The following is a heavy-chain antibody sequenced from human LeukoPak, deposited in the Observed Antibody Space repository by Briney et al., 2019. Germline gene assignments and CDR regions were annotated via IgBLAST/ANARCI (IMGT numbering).Heavy chain of an antibody. V-gene: IGHV3-7*05. CDR2: IIQDGSEK. CDR3: ARDSPGIMIFGVVTPN. D-gene: IGHD3-3*01. CDR1: GFTFSSFW. Sequence: GGSLRLSCAASGFTFSSFWMSWVRQAPGKGLEWVAKIIQDGSEKYYVDSVKGRFTTSRDNAKNSLYLQMNSLRAEDTAVYYCARDSPGIMIFGVVTPNGGQGTLVTVSS. J-gene: IGHJ4*02.